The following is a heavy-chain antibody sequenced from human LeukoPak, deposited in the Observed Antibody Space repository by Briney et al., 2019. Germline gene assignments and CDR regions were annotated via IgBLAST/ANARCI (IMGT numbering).Heavy chain of an antibody. CDR1: GGSISSGGYY. D-gene: IGHD6-19*01. V-gene: IGHV4-31*03. CDR2: IYYSGST. Sequence: PSQTLSLTCTVSGGSISSGGYYWSWIRQHPGKGLEWIGYIYYSGSTYYNLSLKSRVTISVDTSKNQFSLKLSSVTAADTAVYYCARAALSNLYSSGWYDYYYYGMDVWGQGTTVTVSS. J-gene: IGHJ6*02. CDR3: ARAALSNLYSSGWYDYYYYGMDV.